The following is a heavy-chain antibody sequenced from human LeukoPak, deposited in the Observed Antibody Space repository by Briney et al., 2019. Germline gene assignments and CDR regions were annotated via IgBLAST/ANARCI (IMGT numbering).Heavy chain of an antibody. D-gene: IGHD5-18*01. V-gene: IGHV3-23*01. CDR2: ISGSGGST. CDR1: GFTFSSYA. J-gene: IGHJ3*02. Sequence: GGSLRLSCAASGFTFSSYAMSWVLQAPGKGLEWVSAISGSGGSTYYADSVKGRFTISRDNPKNTLYLQMNSLRAEDTAVYYCAKEEYPMVMYDAFDIWGQGTMVTVSS. CDR3: AKEEYPMVMYDAFDI.